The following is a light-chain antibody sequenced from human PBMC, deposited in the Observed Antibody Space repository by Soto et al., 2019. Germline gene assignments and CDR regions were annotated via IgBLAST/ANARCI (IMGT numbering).Light chain of an antibody. J-gene: IGLJ3*02. CDR1: ASDIGSYDY. Sequence: QPASVSGSPGQSITVSCTGTASDIGSYDYVSWYQHHPGKAPKLLIYEVTNRPSGVSNRFSGSKSDYTASLTISGLQAEDEGHYYCASYTGSTTRWVFGGGTKLTVL. V-gene: IGLV2-14*01. CDR2: EVT. CDR3: ASYTGSTTRWV.